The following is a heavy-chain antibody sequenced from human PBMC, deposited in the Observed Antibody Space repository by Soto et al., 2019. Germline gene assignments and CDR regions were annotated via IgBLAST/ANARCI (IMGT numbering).Heavy chain of an antibody. CDR1: GFTFSDYY. CDR3: VRDGSGGWHFDS. V-gene: IGHV3-11*06. CDR2: SSNSGTFS. Sequence: PGGSLRLSCEGSGFTFSDYYISWIRQAPGKGLEWISYSSNSGTFSRYADSVKGRFSISRDNTKNLLYLQMNSLRAEDTAVYYCVRDGSGGWHFDSWGQGTLVTVSS. J-gene: IGHJ4*02. D-gene: IGHD6-19*01.